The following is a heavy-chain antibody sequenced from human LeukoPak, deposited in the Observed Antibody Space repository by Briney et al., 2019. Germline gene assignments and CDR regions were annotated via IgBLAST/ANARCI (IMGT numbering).Heavy chain of an antibody. CDR1: GLTFSRYN. CDR2: IGTSSNNI. V-gene: IGHV3-21*01. CDR3: ASGTVGNYALDY. D-gene: IGHD1-7*01. J-gene: IGHJ4*02. Sequence: PGGSLRLSCEASGLTFSRYNMNWVRQAPGKGLEWVSSIGTSSNNIYYTDSVKGRFTISRDNAKNSLYLQVDSLRVEDTAVYFCASGTVGNYALDYWGQGTLVTVSS.